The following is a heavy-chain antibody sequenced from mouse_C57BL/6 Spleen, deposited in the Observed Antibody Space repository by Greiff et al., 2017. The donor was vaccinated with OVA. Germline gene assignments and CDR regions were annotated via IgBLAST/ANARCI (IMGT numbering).Heavy chain of an antibody. J-gene: IGHJ3*01. D-gene: IGHD2-4*01. Sequence: VQLQQSGPELVKPGASVKIPCKASGYTFTDYNMDWVKQSHGKSLEWIGDINPNNGGPIYNQKFKGKATLTVDKSSSTAYMELRSLTSEDTAVYYCASSYYDYVCAYWGQGTLVTVSA. V-gene: IGHV1-18*01. CDR2: INPNNGGP. CDR1: GYTFTDYN. CDR3: ASSYYDYVCAY.